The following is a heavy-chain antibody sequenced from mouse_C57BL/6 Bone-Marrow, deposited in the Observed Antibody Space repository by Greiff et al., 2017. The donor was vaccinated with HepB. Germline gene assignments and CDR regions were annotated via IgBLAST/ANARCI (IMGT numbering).Heavy chain of an antibody. CDR1: GYTFTSYW. V-gene: IGHV1-50*01. J-gene: IGHJ4*01. Sequence: QVQLQQPGAEPVKPGASVKLSCKASGYTFTSYWMQWVKQRPGQGLEWIGEIDPSDSYTNYNQKFKGKATLTVDTSSSTAYMQLSSLTSEDSAVYYCARWKGYAMDYWGQGTSVTVSS. CDR2: IDPSDSYT. CDR3: ARWKGYAMDY.